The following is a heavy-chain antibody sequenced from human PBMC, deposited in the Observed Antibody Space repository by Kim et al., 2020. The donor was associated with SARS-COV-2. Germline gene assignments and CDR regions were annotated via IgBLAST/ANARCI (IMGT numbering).Heavy chain of an antibody. Sequence: ESGKGRFTISRDNSKNTLYLQMISLRAEDTAVYYCARIGTIQLWLRAAFDIWGQGTMVIVSS. J-gene: IGHJ3*02. D-gene: IGHD5-18*01. CDR3: ARIGTIQLWLRAAFDI. V-gene: IGHV3-23*01.